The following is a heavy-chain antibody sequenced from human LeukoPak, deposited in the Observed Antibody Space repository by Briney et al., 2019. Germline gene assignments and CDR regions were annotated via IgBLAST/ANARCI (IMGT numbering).Heavy chain of an antibody. J-gene: IGHJ6*03. CDR3: AGHQLPSFAYYYYYMDV. Sequence: SETLSLTCTVSGGSISSSSYYWGWIRPPPGKGLEWVGSIYYSGSTYSNPSLKSRDTIYVNTCKNQFSLKLSSVAAADTAVYYCAGHQLPSFAYYYYYMDVWGKGTTVTVSS. CDR1: GGSISSSSYY. D-gene: IGHD2-2*01. CDR2: IYYSGST. V-gene: IGHV4-39*01.